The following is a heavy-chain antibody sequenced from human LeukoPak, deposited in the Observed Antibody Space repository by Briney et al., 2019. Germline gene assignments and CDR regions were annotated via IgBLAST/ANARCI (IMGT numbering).Heavy chain of an antibody. CDR1: GDTISSSSFF. Sequence: SETLCLTCTVSGDTISSSSFFWGWIRQPPGKGLEWIGAVYSENTYYNPSLKSRVSISVDTSKNPFSLTMSTVTAANTAVYYFASDYGDFPAYYFDYWSQGTLVTASS. CDR3: ASDYGDFPAYYFDY. D-gene: IGHD4-17*01. J-gene: IGHJ4*02. V-gene: IGHV4-39*07. CDR2: VYSENT.